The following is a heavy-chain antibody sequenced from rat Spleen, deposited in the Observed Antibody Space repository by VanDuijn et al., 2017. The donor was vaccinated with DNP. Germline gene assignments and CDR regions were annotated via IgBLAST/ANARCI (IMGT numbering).Heavy chain of an antibody. Sequence: EVQLVESGGGLVQPGGSLTLSCAASGFTLNKYWMTWIRQAPGKGLEWIASIINSGGNTYYPKSVKGRFTISRDDAKNSLYLQMNSLRSEDTATYYCTRQLGLDYWGQGVMVTVSS. V-gene: IGHV5-31*01. CDR1: GFTLNKYW. CDR3: TRQLGLDY. D-gene: IGHD5-1*01. J-gene: IGHJ2*01. CDR2: IINSGGNT.